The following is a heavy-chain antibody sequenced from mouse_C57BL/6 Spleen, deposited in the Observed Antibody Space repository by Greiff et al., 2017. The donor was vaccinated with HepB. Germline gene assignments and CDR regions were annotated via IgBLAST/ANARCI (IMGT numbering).Heavy chain of an antibody. J-gene: IGHJ2*01. D-gene: IGHD1-1*01. V-gene: IGHV1-54*01. Sequence: VKLQESGAELVRPGTSVKVSCKASGYAFTNYLIEWVKQRPGQGLEWIGVINPGSGGTNYNEKFKGKATLTADKSSSTAYMQLSSLTSEDSAVYFCARRYYGSSFQYYFDYWGQGTTLTVSS. CDR1: GYAFTNYL. CDR3: ARRYYGSSFQYYFDY. CDR2: INPGSGGT.